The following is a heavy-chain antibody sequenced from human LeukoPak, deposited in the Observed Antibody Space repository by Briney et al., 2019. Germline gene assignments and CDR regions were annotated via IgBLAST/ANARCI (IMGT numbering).Heavy chain of an antibody. V-gene: IGHV1-2*02. J-gene: IGHJ3*02. Sequence: ASVKVSCKASGYTFTGHYMQWVRQAPGQGLEWMGWISPNSGDTLHAQKFQGRVTMARDTSINTAYMELSNPRSDDTAVYYCARARQGAGTYAFDIWGQGTMVTVSS. CDR3: ARARQGAGTYAFDI. D-gene: IGHD6-13*01. CDR1: GYTFTGHY. CDR2: ISPNSGDT.